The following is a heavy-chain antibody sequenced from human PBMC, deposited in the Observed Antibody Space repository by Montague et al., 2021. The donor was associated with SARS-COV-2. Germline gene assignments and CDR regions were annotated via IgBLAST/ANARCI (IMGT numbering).Heavy chain of an antibody. CDR1: GFTFSSYW. J-gene: IGHJ6*02. Sequence: SLRLSCAASGFTFSSYWMSWVRQTPGKGLEWVANIKPDGGEKHYVDSVKGRFTISRDNAKNSLNLQMDSLRAEDTALYYCARDSRIVGATGGMGVWGQRTTVIVSS. CDR3: ARDSRIVGATGGMGV. CDR2: IKPDGGEK. D-gene: IGHD1-26*01. V-gene: IGHV3-7*03.